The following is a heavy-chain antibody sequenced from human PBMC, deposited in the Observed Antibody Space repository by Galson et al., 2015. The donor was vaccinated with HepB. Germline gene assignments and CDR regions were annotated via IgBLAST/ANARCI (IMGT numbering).Heavy chain of an antibody. CDR3: NSQLPLHYFDY. V-gene: IGHV3-49*03. CDR2: MRSKSYGGTT. Sequence: SLRLSCAASGFTFGDYAMSWFRQAPGKGLEWVGFMRSKSYGGTTEYAAPVKGRFTISRDDSKSIAYLQMNSLKTEDTAVYYCNSQLPLHYFDYWGQGTLVTVSS. J-gene: IGHJ4*02. CDR1: GFTFGDYA. D-gene: IGHD2-2*01.